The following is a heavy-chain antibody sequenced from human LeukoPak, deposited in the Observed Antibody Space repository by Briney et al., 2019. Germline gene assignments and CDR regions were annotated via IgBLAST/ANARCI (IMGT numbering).Heavy chain of an antibody. V-gene: IGHV4-39*01. D-gene: IGHD3-22*01. J-gene: IGHJ4*02. Sequence: PSETLSLTCTVSGGSLSPSSYYWAWVRQPPGKGLDWIVSFYYSGSTYYNPSLKSRVTISADTSKNQFSLKLSSVTAADTAVYYCARHRYYDNSGYYFDQWGQGTLVTVSS. CDR1: GGSLSPSSYY. CDR3: ARHRYYDNSGYYFDQ. CDR2: FYYSGST.